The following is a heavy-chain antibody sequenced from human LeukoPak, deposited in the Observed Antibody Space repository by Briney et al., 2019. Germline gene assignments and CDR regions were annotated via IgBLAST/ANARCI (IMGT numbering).Heavy chain of an antibody. Sequence: SETLSLTCTVSGGSISSSGNFWGWVRQPPGRGLEWFASTYYSRNTYYHPSLKSRVTISVDTSKNQFSLKPSSVTAADTAVYYCARHEEEDGYNAKTFDYWGQGTLVTVSS. J-gene: IGHJ4*02. CDR1: GGSISSSGNF. CDR2: TYYSRNT. V-gene: IGHV4-39*01. D-gene: IGHD5-24*01. CDR3: ARHEEEDGYNAKTFDY.